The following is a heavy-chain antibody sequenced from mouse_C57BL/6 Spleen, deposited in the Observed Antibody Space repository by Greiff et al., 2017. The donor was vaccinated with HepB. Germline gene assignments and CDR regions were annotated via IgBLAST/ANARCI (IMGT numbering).Heavy chain of an antibody. V-gene: IGHV5-17*01. J-gene: IGHJ4*01. CDR3: ARWRAYYSNYDAMDY. Sequence: EVKVVESGGGLVKPGGSLKLSCAASGFTFSDYGMHWVRQAPEKGLEWVAYISSGSSTIYYADTVKGRFTISRDNAKNTLFLQMTSLRSEDTAMYYCARWRAYYSNYDAMDYWGQGTSVTVSS. CDR1: GFTFSDYG. CDR2: ISSGSSTI. D-gene: IGHD2-5*01.